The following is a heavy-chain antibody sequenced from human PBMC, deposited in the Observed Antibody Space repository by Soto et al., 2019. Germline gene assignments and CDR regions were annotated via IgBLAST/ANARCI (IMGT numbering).Heavy chain of an antibody. V-gene: IGHV3-30-3*01. J-gene: IGHJ4*02. CDR3: ARALDTGVDY. Sequence: GGSLRLSCAASGSTFSSYAMHWVRQAPGKGLEWVAVISYDGSNKYYADSVKGRFTISRDNSKNTLYLQMNSLRAEDTAVYYCARALDTGVDYWCQGTLVTVSS. CDR1: GSTFSSYA. D-gene: IGHD2-2*02. CDR2: ISYDGSNK.